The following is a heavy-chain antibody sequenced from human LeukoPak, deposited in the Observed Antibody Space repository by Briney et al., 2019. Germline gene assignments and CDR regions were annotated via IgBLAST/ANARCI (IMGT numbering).Heavy chain of an antibody. J-gene: IGHJ6*03. D-gene: IGHD2-2*01. Sequence: PGGSLRLSCAASGFTFSSYAMSWVRQAPGKGLEWVSAISGSGGSTYYADSVKGRFTISRDNSKNTLYLQMNSLRAEDTAVYYCARDNWAPSTSCSPGEDCIYYYYYYYMDVWGKGTTVTVSS. CDR2: ISGSGGST. CDR1: GFTFSSYA. CDR3: ARDNWAPSTSCSPGEDCIYYYYYYYMDV. V-gene: IGHV3-23*01.